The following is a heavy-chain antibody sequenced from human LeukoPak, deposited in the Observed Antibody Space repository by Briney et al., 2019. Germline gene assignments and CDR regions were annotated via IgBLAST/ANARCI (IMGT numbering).Heavy chain of an antibody. Sequence: SETLSLTCTVSGGSISSYYWSWIRQPPGKGLEWIGYIYYSGSTNYNPSLKSRVTIPVDTSKKQFSLKLSSVTAADTAVYYCARGMYDILTGYYNGIDYWGQGTLVTVSS. D-gene: IGHD3-9*01. CDR2: IYYSGST. CDR3: ARGMYDILTGYYNGIDY. V-gene: IGHV4-59*01. CDR1: GGSISSYY. J-gene: IGHJ4*02.